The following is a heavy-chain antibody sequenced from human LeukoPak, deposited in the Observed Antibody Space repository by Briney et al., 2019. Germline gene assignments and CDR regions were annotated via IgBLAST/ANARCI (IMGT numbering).Heavy chain of an antibody. Sequence: PGGTLRLSCAASGFSFSSYNMNWVRQAAGKGLERVSSISSSSTYIYYADSVKGRFTISRDNAKNSLYLQMNSLRAEDTAVYYCARDMCSSSCPSNYYYYMDVWGKGTTVTVSS. CDR2: ISSSSTYI. V-gene: IGHV3-21*01. J-gene: IGHJ6*03. D-gene: IGHD6-19*01. CDR3: ARDMCSSSCPSNYYYYMDV. CDR1: GFSFSSYN.